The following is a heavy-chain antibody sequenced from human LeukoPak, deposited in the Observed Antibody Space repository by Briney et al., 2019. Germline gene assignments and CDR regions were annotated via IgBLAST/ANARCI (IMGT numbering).Heavy chain of an antibody. CDR2: IYSGGST. D-gene: IGHD1-14*01. J-gene: IGHJ4*02. Sequence: GGSLRLSCAASGFTVSSNYMTWVRQAPGKGLEWVSVIYSGGSTYYAGSVKGRFTISRDNSKNTLYLQMNSLRAEDTAVYYCARDLAGGGITTFDYWGQGTLVTVSS. V-gene: IGHV3-66*01. CDR1: GFTVSSNY. CDR3: ARDLAGGGITTFDY.